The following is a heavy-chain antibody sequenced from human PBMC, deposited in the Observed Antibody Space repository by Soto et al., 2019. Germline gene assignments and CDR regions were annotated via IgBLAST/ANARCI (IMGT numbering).Heavy chain of an antibody. D-gene: IGHD3-16*01. CDR2: IYWDDGI. CDR1: GVSLSATGVG. V-gene: IGHV2-5*02. J-gene: IGHJ4*02. CDR3: AHRRGGPPDV. Sequence: QITLKESGPTLMKPTQTLTLTCTLSGVSLSATGVGVDWIRQPPGKALEWLALIYWDDGIRYSPSLKSRLTIAKDTSKNQVLLTVTNMDPMDTATYFFAHRRGGPPDVWGQGSLVTVSS.